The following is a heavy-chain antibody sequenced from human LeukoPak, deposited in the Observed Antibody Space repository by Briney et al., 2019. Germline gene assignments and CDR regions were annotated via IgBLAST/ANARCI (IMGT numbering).Heavy chain of an antibody. Sequence: GESLKISCKGSGYSFTSYWIGWVRQMPGKGLEWMGIIYPGDSDTRYSPSFQGQVTISADKSISTAYLQWSSLKASDTAMYYCARRGTVWDDRRAKVWWYFDYWGQGTLVTVSS. CDR1: GYSFTSYW. D-gene: IGHD3-22*01. V-gene: IGHV5-51*01. CDR3: ARRGTVWDDRRAKVWWYFDY. J-gene: IGHJ4*02. CDR2: IYPGDSDT.